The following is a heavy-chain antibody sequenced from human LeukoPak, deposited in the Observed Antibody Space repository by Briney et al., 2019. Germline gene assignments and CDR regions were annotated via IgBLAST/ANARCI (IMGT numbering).Heavy chain of an antibody. CDR2: IIPIFGTA. D-gene: IGHD2-2*01. CDR1: GGTFSSYA. J-gene: IGHJ4*02. Sequence: GASVKVSCKASGGTFSSYAISWVRQAPGQGLEWMGGIIPIFGTANYAQKFQGRVTITADESTSTAYMELSSLRSEDTAVYYCARDGLGYCSSTSCSFDYWGQGTLVTVSS. CDR3: ARDGLGYCSSTSCSFDY. V-gene: IGHV1-69*13.